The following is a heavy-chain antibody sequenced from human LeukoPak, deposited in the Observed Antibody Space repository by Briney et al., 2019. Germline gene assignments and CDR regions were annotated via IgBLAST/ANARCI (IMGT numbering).Heavy chain of an antibody. Sequence: GGSLRLSCTASGFTFGDYAMSWVRQAPGKGLEWVGFIRSKAYGGTTEYAASVKGRFTISRDDSKSIAYLQMNSLKTEDTAVYYCTRLDGDYGYYYYYYYMDVWGQGTLVTVSS. CDR3: TRLDGDYGYYYYYYYMDV. J-gene: IGHJ6*03. CDR1: GFTFGDYA. D-gene: IGHD4-17*01. V-gene: IGHV3-49*04. CDR2: IRSKAYGGTT.